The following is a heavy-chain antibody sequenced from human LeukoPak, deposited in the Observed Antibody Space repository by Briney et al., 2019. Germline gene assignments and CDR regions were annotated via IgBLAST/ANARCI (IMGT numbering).Heavy chain of an antibody. Sequence: PSETLSLTCTVSGGSISSYYWSWIRQPPGKGLEWIGYIYYSGSTNYNPSLKSRVTISVDTSKNQFSLKLSSVTAADTAVYYCARVVGATRYFDYWGQGTLVTVSS. CDR3: ARVVGATRYFDY. CDR2: IYYSGST. D-gene: IGHD1-26*01. V-gene: IGHV4-59*01. J-gene: IGHJ4*02. CDR1: GGSISSYY.